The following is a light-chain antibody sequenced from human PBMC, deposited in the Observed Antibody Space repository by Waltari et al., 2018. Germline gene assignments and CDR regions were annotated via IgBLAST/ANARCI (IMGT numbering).Light chain of an antibody. CDR3: LSYTTSSILGV. Sequence: QSALTQPASVSGSPGQSITISCTGTSSDIGDYIVSWYQQHPGKAPNLMIYEVGSRPPGVSNRLSGSKSGNTASLTISGLQAEDEADYYCLSYTTSSILGVFGGGTKLTVL. J-gene: IGLJ3*02. CDR2: EVG. V-gene: IGLV2-14*01. CDR1: SSDIGDYI.